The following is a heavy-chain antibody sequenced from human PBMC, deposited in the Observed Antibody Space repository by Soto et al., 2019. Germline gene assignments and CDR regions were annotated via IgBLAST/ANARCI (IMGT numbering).Heavy chain of an antibody. V-gene: IGHV4-61*01. J-gene: IGHJ4*02. CDR3: AREGIAVAGVDY. D-gene: IGHD6-19*01. CDR1: GGSVSSGSYY. Sequence: SETLSLTCTVSGGSVSSGSYYWSWILHPPGKGLEWIGYIYYSGSTNYNPSLKSRVTISVDTSKNQFSLKLSSVTAADTAVYYCAREGIAVAGVDYWGQGTLVTVSS. CDR2: IYYSGST.